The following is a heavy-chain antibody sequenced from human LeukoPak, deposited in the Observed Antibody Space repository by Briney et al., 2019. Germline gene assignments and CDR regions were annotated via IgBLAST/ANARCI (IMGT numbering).Heavy chain of an antibody. CDR2: IYSGGNT. CDR1: GFTVSNNY. Sequence: GGSLRLSCAASGFTVSNNYMTWVRQAPGQGLEWVSVIYSGGNTYYADSVKGRFTISRDNSKNTLYLQMNSLRAEDTAVYYCARRSPINWGIDYWGQGTLVTVSS. D-gene: IGHD7-27*01. V-gene: IGHV3-66*04. J-gene: IGHJ4*02. CDR3: ARRSPINWGIDY.